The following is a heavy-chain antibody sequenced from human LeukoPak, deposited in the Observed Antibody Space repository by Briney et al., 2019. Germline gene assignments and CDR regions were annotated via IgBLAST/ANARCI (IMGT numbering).Heavy chain of an antibody. D-gene: IGHD3-22*01. CDR3: VRLRRNSDTSGFYYYYDF. Sequence: GGSLRLSCLASGYTLSSDSINWVRQAPGKGLEWVSSISVRSNYIYYADSVRGRFRISRDDARDSLYLQMNSLRAEDTAVYYCVRLRRNSDTSGFYYYYDFWGQGTLVTVSS. CDR1: GYTLSSDS. J-gene: IGHJ4*02. CDR2: ISVRSNYI. V-gene: IGHV3-21*01.